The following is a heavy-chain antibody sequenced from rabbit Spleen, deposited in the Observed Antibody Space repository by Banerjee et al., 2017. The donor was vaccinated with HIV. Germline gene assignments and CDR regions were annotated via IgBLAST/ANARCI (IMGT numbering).Heavy chain of an antibody. D-gene: IGHD1-1*01. CDR3: ARDLVGVIGWNFYL. CDR1: GVSFSSSSY. J-gene: IGHJ4*01. CDR2: IDTSDGDT. V-gene: IGHV1S45*01. Sequence: QEQLVESGGDLVKPGASLTLTCTASGVSFSSSSYMCWVRQAPGKGLEWIACIDTSDGDTDYASWAKGRFTMSRTSSTTVTLQMTSLTAADTATYFCARDLVGVIGWNFYLWGPGTLVTVS.